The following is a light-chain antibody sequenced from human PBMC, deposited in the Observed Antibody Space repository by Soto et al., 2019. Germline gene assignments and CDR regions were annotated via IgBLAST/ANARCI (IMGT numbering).Light chain of an antibody. Sequence: QSVLTQPPSVSGAPGQTVTISCAGTSSNIGSNYDVHWYQHLPGTAPKLLIFGYTNRPSGVPDRFSGSKSGTSASLAITGLQSEEEAAYYCQSYDGDGSAGVFGGGTKLTVL. CDR2: GYT. CDR1: SSNIGSNYD. CDR3: QSYDGDGSAGV. J-gene: IGLJ3*02. V-gene: IGLV1-40*01.